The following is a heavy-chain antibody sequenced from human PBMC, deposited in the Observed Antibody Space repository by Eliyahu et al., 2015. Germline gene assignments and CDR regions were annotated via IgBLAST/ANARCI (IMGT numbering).Heavy chain of an antibody. Sequence: EVQVVESGGGLVQPGGSLRLSCAAXGFTFSDHYMDWVRQAPGRGLEWVGRTRDKANSYRTEYAASVKGRFTISRHDSKNSLYLQMNSLKTEDTAVYYCGRGLSSGFYYNGMDVWGQGTTVTVSS. D-gene: IGHD3-22*01. J-gene: IGHJ6*02. CDR3: GRGLSSGFYYNGMDV. CDR1: GFTFSDHY. V-gene: IGHV3-72*01. CDR2: TRDKANSYRT.